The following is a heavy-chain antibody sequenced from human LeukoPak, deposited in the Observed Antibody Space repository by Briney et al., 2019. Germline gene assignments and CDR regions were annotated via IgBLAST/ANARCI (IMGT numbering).Heavy chain of an antibody. D-gene: IGHD6-6*01. CDR2: IYYSGST. J-gene: IGHJ2*01. CDR1: GFTFSSYS. CDR3: ARNIATRGWYFDL. Sequence: GSLRLSCAASGFTFSSYSMNWIRQPPGKGLEWIGYIYYSGSTNYNPSLKSRVTISVDTSKNQFSLKVSSVTAADTAVYYCARNIATRGWYFDLWGRGTLVTVSS. V-gene: IGHV4-59*01.